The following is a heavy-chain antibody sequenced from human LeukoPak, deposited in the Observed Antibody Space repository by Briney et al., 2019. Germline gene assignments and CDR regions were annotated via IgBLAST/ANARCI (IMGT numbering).Heavy chain of an antibody. CDR1: GFTFSSYE. D-gene: IGHD3-16*01. CDR2: ISSSGSTI. J-gene: IGHJ3*02. Sequence: GGSLRLSCAASGFTFSSYEMNWVRQAPGKGLEWVSYISSSGSTIYYADSVKGRFTISRDNAKNSLYLQMNSLRAEDTAVYYCAKEFMSGFMITFGGSDAFDIWGQGTMVTVSS. V-gene: IGHV3-48*03. CDR3: AKEFMSGFMITFGGSDAFDI.